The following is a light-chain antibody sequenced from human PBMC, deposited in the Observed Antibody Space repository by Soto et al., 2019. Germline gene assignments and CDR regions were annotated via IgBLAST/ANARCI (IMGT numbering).Light chain of an antibody. J-gene: IGLJ2*01. CDR1: SSDVGGYNY. V-gene: IGLV2-14*01. CDR3: SSYTSSSTLEV. Sequence: QSALTKPASLCGSPGQSITISCTGTSSDVGGYNYVSWYQQHPGKAPKLMTYDVSDRPSGVSNRFSGSKSGNTASLTIAGLQAEDEADYYCSSYTSSSTLEVFGGGTKLTVL. CDR2: DVS.